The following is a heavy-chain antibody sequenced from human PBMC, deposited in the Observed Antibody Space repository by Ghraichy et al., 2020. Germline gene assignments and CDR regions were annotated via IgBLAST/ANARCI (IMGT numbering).Heavy chain of an antibody. J-gene: IGHJ5*02. V-gene: IGHV2-5*01. D-gene: IGHD3-10*01. CDR2: VYWNDEK. CDR3: ARYSYGSGMFNP. CDR1: GFSLSTSGVG. Sequence: SGPTLVKPTQTLTLTCTFSGFSLSTSGVGVGWIRQPPGKALEWLALVYWNDEKCYSPSLKSRLTITKDTSKNQVVLTMTNMDPVDTATYYCARYSYGSGMFNPWGQGTLVTVSS.